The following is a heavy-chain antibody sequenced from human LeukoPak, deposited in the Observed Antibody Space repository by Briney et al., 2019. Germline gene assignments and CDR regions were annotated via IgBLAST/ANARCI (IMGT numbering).Heavy chain of an antibody. D-gene: IGHD1-1*01. CDR1: GFTLSSYG. CDR2: ISYDGSNK. Sequence: PGGSLRLSCAASGFTLSSYGMSWVRQAPGKGLEWVAVISYDGSNKYYADSVKGRFTISRDNSKNTLYLQMNSLRAEDTAVYYCAREYDENPAYYYYYYMDVWGKGTTVTVSS. V-gene: IGHV3-30*03. J-gene: IGHJ6*03. CDR3: AREYDENPAYYYYYYMDV.